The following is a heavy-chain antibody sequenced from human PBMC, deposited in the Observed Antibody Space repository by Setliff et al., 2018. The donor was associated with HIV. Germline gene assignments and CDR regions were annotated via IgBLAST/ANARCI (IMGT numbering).Heavy chain of an antibody. V-gene: IGHV4-39*07. Sequence: SETLSLTCTVSGGSISSGSYYWGWIRQPPGKGLEWIGSIYYSGSTYYNPSLQSRVTISVDTSKNQVSLKLSSVTASDTAVYYCARARYIVIRGDAGMDVWGPGTTVTVSS. D-gene: IGHD3-10*01. CDR1: GGSISSGSYY. CDR3: ARARYIVIRGDAGMDV. J-gene: IGHJ6*02. CDR2: IYYSGST.